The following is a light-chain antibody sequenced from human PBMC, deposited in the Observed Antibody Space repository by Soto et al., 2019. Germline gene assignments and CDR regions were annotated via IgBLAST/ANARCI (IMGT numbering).Light chain of an antibody. CDR2: EVS. Sequence: QSALTQPASVSGSPGQSITISCTGTSIDVGHPYNYVSWYQQYPGKAPKLLILEVSNRPSGISGRFSGSKSGNTASLTISGLQPYDEADYYCMSYIASTSTHWVLGGGTKLTVL. J-gene: IGLJ3*02. V-gene: IGLV2-14*03. CDR3: MSYIASTSTHWV. CDR1: SIDVGHPYNY.